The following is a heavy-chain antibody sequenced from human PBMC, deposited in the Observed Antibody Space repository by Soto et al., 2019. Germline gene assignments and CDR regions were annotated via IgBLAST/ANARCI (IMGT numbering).Heavy chain of an antibody. CDR1: GFTFGSYS. D-gene: IGHD3-3*01. CDR3: ARVYYLEWLFFDY. V-gene: IGHV3-48*02. Sequence: GSLRLSCAASGFTFGSYSMNWVRQAPGKGLEWVSYISSSSSTIYYADSVKGRFTISRDNAKNSLYLQMNSLRDEDTAVYYCARVYYLEWLFFDYWGHGNLVTVSS. J-gene: IGHJ4*01. CDR2: ISSSSSTI.